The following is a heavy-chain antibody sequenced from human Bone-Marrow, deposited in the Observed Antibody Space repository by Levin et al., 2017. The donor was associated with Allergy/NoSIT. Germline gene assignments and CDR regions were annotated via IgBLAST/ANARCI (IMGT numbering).Heavy chain of an antibody. D-gene: IGHD3-22*01. Sequence: GGSLRLSCAASGFTFSSFTMSWVRQAPGRGLEWISSISSGSSNVYYAASVRGRFTISRDNAGNSLFLQMNSLRAEDTAVYYCAREGYYSDSYGYSHYPFDYWGQGTLVTVSS. CDR2: ISSGSSNV. CDR3: AREGYYSDSYGYSHYPFDY. CDR1: GFTFSSFT. V-gene: IGHV3-21*01. J-gene: IGHJ4*02.